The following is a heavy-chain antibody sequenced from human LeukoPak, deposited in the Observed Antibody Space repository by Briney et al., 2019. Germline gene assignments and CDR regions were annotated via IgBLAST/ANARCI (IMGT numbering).Heavy chain of an antibody. J-gene: IGHJ5*02. CDR3: ARAPDRIRFDP. CDR2: IHPGGST. D-gene: IGHD1-14*01. CDR1: GGSLRADF. Sequence: SETLSLTCAVYGGSLRADFWSWIRQPPGKGLEWIGDIHPGGSTKYNPSLESRVTISVDTSKNQFSLRLTSVTAADTAVYYCARAPDRIRFDPWGQGALVTVSS. V-gene: IGHV4-34*01.